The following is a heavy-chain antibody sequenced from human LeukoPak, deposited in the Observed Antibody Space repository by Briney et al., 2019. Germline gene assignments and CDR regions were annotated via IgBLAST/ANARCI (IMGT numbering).Heavy chain of an antibody. CDR3: ARGGFGELLYRDYDH. V-gene: IGHV3-23*01. J-gene: IGHJ4*02. CDR2: ISGSGGST. D-gene: IGHD3-10*01. CDR1: GFTFSSYA. Sequence: GGSLRLSCAASGFTFSSYAMSWVRQAPGKGLEWVSAISGSGGSTYYADSVKGRFTISRDNAKNSLYLQMNSLRAEDTAVYYCARGGFGELLYRDYDHWGQGTLVTVSS.